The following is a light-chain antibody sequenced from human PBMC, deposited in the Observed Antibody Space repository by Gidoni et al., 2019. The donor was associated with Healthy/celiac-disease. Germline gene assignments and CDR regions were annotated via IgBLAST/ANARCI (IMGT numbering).Light chain of an antibody. Sequence: SFVLTQPPPVSVAPGKTARITCGGNNIGSKSVHWYQQKPGQAPVLVVYDDSDRPSGIPERFSGSNSGNTATLTISRVEAGDEADYYCQVWDSSSDHLVVFGGGTKLTVL. CDR1: NIGSKS. CDR3: QVWDSSSDHLVV. J-gene: IGLJ2*01. V-gene: IGLV3-21*03. CDR2: DDS.